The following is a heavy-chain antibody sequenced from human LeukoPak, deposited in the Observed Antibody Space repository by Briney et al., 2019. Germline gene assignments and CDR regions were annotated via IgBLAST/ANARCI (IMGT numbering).Heavy chain of an antibody. V-gene: IGHV3-23*01. D-gene: IGHD6-19*01. CDR2: ISGSGGDT. CDR3: ARDKAVAGNYYYYGMDV. CDR1: GFTFSNFP. J-gene: IGHJ6*02. Sequence: GGSLRLSCAASGFTFSNFPMTWVRQAPGKGLEAFSSISGSGGDTYYKDSVKGRFTISRDNSKNTLYLQMNSLRAEDTAVYYCARDKAVAGNYYYYGMDVWGQGTTVTVSS.